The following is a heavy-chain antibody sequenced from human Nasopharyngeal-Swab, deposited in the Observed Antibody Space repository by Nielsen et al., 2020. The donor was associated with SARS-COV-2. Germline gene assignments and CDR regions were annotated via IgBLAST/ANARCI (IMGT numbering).Heavy chain of an antibody. Sequence: GESLEISCAASGFTFSIYAMSWVRQPPGKGLEWVSTISGSATNTYYADSVKGRFTISRDNSKKTLYLQMNSLRAEDTAVYYCAKGRGEYYENAFDMRGQGTMVTVSS. D-gene: IGHD3-3*01. CDR2: ISGSATNT. V-gene: IGHV3-23*01. CDR3: AKGRGEYYENAFDM. J-gene: IGHJ3*02. CDR1: GFTFSIYA.